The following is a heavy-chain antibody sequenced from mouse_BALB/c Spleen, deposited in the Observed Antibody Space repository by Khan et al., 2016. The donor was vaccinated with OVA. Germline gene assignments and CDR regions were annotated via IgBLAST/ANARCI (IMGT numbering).Heavy chain of an antibody. J-gene: IGHJ2*01. CDR3: ARVYGGDCDY. V-gene: IGHV3-2*02. D-gene: IGHD1-1*01. CDR2: ISYSGNT. CDR1: GYSIASDYA. Sequence: VQLKQSGPGLVKPSQSLSLTCTVTGYSIASDYAWNWIRQFPGNKLEWMGFISYSGNTNYNPSLKSRISINRDTSKNQFFLQLNSVTSEDTATYYCARVYGGDCDYWGQGTTLTVSS.